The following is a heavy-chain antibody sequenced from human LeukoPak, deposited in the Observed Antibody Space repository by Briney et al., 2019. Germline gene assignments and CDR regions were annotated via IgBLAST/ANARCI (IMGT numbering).Heavy chain of an antibody. Sequence: SETLSLTCAVYGGSFSGYYWSWIRQPPGKGLEWIGYIFYTGSTNYNPSLKSRVTISVDTSKNQFSLKLSSVTAADTAVYYCAREGSGWYGNWFDPWGQGTLVSVSS. J-gene: IGHJ5*02. CDR3: AREGSGWYGNWFDP. CDR2: IFYTGST. CDR1: GGSFSGYY. D-gene: IGHD6-19*01. V-gene: IGHV4-59*01.